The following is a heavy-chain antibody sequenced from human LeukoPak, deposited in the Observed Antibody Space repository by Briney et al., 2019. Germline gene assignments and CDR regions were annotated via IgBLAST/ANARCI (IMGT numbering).Heavy chain of an antibody. CDR3: AKSEDYDILTGYYSLDY. CDR2: ISGSGGST. Sequence: GGSLRLSCAASGFTFSSYAMSWVRQAPGKGLEWVSAISGSGGSTYYADSVKGRFTISRDNSKNTLYLQMNSLRAEDTAVYYCAKSEDYDILTGYYSLDYWGQGTLVTVSS. D-gene: IGHD3-9*01. V-gene: IGHV3-23*01. CDR1: GFTFSSYA. J-gene: IGHJ4*02.